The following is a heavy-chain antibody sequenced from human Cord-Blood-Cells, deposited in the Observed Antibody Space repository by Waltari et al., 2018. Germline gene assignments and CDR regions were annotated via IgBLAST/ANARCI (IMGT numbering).Heavy chain of an antibody. D-gene: IGHD3-16*01. CDR2: IYSSGST. V-gene: IGHV4-39*07. J-gene: IGHJ2*01. CDR3: ARRSGEVPAWYFDL. Sequence: QLQLQESGPGLVKPSEPLSFTCTVSGGPICSSSYYWGWTRRPLGKGLEWIVSIYSSGSTYYNPSLKSRVTISVDTSKNQFSLKLSSVTAADTAVYYCARRSGEVPAWYFDLWGRGTLVTVSS. CDR1: GGPICSSSYY.